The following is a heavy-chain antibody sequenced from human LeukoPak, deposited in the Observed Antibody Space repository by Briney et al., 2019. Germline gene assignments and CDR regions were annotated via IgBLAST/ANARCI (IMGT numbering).Heavy chain of an antibody. CDR1: GGTFSSYA. J-gene: IGHJ3*02. CDR3: ARAALDSKFAFDI. V-gene: IGHV1-46*01. Sequence: ASVKVSCKASGGTFSSYAISWVRQAPGQGLEWMGIINPSGGSTSYAQKFQGRVTMTTDTSTSTAYMDLRSLRSDDTAVYYCARAALDSKFAFDIWGQGTMVTVSS. CDR2: INPSGGST.